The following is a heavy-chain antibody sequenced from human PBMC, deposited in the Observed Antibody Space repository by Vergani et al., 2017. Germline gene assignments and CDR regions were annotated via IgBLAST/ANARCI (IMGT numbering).Heavy chain of an antibody. J-gene: IGHJ3*02. D-gene: IGHD3-22*01. CDR3: AREGETYYYDSSGYSGAFDI. CDR2: IIPIFGTA. Sequence: QVQLVQSGAEVKKPGSSVKVSCKASGGTFSSYAISWVRQAPGQGLEWMGGIIPIFGTANYAQKFQGRVTITADESTSTAYMELSSLRSEDTAVYYCAREGETYYYDSSGYSGAFDIWGRGTMVTVSS. CDR1: GGTFSSYA. V-gene: IGHV1-69*01.